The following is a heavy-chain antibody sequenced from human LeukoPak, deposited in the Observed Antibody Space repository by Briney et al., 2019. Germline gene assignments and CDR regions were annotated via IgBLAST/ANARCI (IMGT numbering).Heavy chain of an antibody. CDR1: GLTFSTYW. J-gene: IGHJ4*02. Sequence: GGSLRLSCAGSGLTFSTYWMTWVRQAPGKGLEWVAHINQDGSQKYYVDSVKGRFTISRDNAKNSLYLQMNSLRAEDTAVYYCATRCGSCSSGDYWRQGTLVTVSS. V-gene: IGHV3-7*05. CDR3: ATRCGSCSSGDY. D-gene: IGHD2-15*01. CDR2: INQDGSQK.